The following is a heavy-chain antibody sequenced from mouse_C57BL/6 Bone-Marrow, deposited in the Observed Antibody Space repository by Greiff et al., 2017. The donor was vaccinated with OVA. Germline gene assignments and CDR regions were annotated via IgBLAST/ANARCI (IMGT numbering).Heavy chain of an antibody. V-gene: IGHV1-55*01. CDR3: AREGGITTARGFAD. CDR2: IYPGSGST. J-gene: IGHJ3*01. D-gene: IGHD1-1*01. CDR1: GYTFTSYW. Sequence: QVQLQQPGAELVKPGASVKMSCKASGYTFTSYWITWVKQRPGQGLEWIGDIYPGSGSTNYNEKFKSKATLTVDTSSSTAYMQLSSLTSEDSAVYYCAREGGITTARGFADWGQGTLVTVSA.